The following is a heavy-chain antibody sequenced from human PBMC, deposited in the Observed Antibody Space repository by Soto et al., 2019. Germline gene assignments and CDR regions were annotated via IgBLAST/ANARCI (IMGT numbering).Heavy chain of an antibody. Sequence: GGSLRLSCAASGFTFSSYAMSWVRQAPGKGLEWVSAISGSGGSTYYADSVKGRFTISRDNSKNTLYLQMNSLRAEDTAVYYCAKDRFTGTYYYDSSGYENWYFDLWGRGTLVTVSS. CDR2: ISGSGGST. V-gene: IGHV3-23*01. CDR3: AKDRFTGTYYYDSSGYENWYFDL. D-gene: IGHD3-22*01. J-gene: IGHJ2*01. CDR1: GFTFSSYA.